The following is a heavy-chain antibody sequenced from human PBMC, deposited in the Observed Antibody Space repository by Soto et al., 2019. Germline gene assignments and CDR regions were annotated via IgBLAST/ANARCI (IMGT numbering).Heavy chain of an antibody. J-gene: IGHJ4*02. V-gene: IGHV3-21*01. CDR2: ISSSSSYI. CDR1: GFTFSSYS. CDR3: ARDFCLLAGSGSYLFDC. D-gene: IGHD3-10*01. Sequence: EVQLVESGGGLVKPGGSLRLSCAASGFTFSSYSMNWVRQAPGKGLEWVSSISSSSSYIYYADSVKGRFTISRDNAKNSLYLQMNSLRAEDTAVYYCARDFCLLAGSGSYLFDCWGQVTLVTVSS.